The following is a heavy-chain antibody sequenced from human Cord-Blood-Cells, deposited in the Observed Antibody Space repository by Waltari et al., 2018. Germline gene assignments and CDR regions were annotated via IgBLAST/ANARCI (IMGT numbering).Heavy chain of an antibody. CDR2: ISGSGGST. CDR1: GFTFSSYA. D-gene: IGHD5-12*01. V-gene: IGHV3-23*01. Sequence: EVQLLESGGGLVQPGGSLRLSCAASGFTFSSYAMSWVRQAPGQGLEWVSAISGSGGSTYYAAAVKGRFTISRDNSKNTLYLQMNSLRAEDTAVYYCAKNARGRGYSGYDGAFDIWGQGTMVTVSS. CDR3: AKNARGRGYSGYDGAFDI. J-gene: IGHJ3*02.